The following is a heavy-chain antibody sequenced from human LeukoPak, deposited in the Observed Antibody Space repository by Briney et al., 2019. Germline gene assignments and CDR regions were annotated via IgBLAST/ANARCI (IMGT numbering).Heavy chain of an antibody. J-gene: IGHJ4*02. D-gene: IGHD6-13*01. V-gene: IGHV3-53*01. CDR3: ARGFPGYCFDY. CDR2: IYSGGST. Sequence: PGGSLRLSCAASGFTVSSNYMSWVRQAPGKGLEWVSVIYSGGSTYYADSVKGRFPISRDNSKNTLYLQMNSLRADDTAVYYCARGFPGYCFDYWGQGTLVTVSS. CDR1: GFTVSSNY.